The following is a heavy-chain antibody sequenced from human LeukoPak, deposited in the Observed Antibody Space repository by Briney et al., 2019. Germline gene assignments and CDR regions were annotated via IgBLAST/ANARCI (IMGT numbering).Heavy chain of an antibody. CDR1: GFTFSSYW. D-gene: IGHD3-3*01. CDR2: INSDGSST. CDR3: ATGFFYYYYMDV. J-gene: IGHJ6*03. V-gene: IGHV3-74*01. Sequence: GGSLRLSCAASGFTFSSYWMHWVRQAPGKGLVWVSRINSDGSSTSYADSVKGRFTISRDNAKNTLYLQMNSLRAEDTAVYYCATGFFYYYYMDVWGKGTTVTISS.